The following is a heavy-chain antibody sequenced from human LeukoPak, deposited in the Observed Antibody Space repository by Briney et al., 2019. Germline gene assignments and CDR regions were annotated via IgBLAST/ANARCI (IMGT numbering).Heavy chain of an antibody. J-gene: IGHJ6*04. D-gene: IGHD3-10*02. V-gene: IGHV3-48*04. CDR3: AELGITMIGGV. Sequence: GGSLRLSCAASGFTFSSYSMNWVRQAPGKGLEWVSYISNSGSTIYYADSVKGRFTVSRDNAKNSLYLQMNSLRAEDTAVYYCAELGITMIGGVWGKGTTVTISS. CDR1: GFTFSSYS. CDR2: ISNSGSTI.